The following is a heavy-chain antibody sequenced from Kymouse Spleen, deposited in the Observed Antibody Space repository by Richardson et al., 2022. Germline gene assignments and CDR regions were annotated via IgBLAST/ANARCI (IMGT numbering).Heavy chain of an antibody. V-gene: IGHV3-30*18. CDR3: AKEAYYDILTGFDY. D-gene: IGHD3-9*01. J-gene: IGHJ4*02. CDR2: ISYDGSNK. Sequence: QVQLVESGGGVVQPGRSLRLSCAASGFTFSSYGMHWVRQAPGKGLEWVAVISYDGSNKYYADSVKGRFTISRDNSKNTLYLQMNSLRAEDTAVYYCAKEAYYDILTGFDYWGQGTLVTVSS. CDR1: GFTFSSYG.